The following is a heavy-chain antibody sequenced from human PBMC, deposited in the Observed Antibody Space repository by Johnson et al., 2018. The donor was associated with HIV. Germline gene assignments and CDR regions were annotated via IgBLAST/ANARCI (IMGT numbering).Heavy chain of an antibody. D-gene: IGHD6-19*01. CDR3: ARDPAYSSTWEGAFDI. J-gene: IGHJ3*02. CDR2: TRFDGRNK. CDR1: GFTFSSYG. V-gene: IGHV3-30*02. Sequence: QVQLVESGGGLVQPGGSLRLSCAASGFTFSSYGMHWVRQTPGKGLEWVAFTRFDGRNKYYTDSVKGRFTISRDNSKNTLSLQMDSLRPEDTAVYYCARDPAYSSTWEGAFDIWGQGTTVTVSS.